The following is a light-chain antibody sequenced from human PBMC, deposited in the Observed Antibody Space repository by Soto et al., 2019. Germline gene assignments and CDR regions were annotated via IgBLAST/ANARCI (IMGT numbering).Light chain of an antibody. CDR1: QSVSSNY. CDR2: AAS. Sequence: EIVLTQSPGTLSLSPGERATLSCRASQSVSSNYLAWYQKKPGQAPRPLIYAASSRATGIPDRFGGSGSGTDFTLTISRLEPEDLAVYYCQQYGGSPTWTFGQGTKVDI. J-gene: IGKJ1*01. CDR3: QQYGGSPTWT. V-gene: IGKV3-20*01.